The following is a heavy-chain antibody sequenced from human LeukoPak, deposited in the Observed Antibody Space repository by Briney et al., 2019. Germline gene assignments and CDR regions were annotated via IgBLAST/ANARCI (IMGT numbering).Heavy chain of an antibody. CDR3: AKLGTGNQYGSGDFDL. D-gene: IGHD3-10*01. J-gene: IGHJ4*02. Sequence: GGSLRLSCAASGFTFSSHSMNWVRQAPGKGLEWVSAISSSSTYTKYADSVKGRFTISRDNAKTSVYLQMDSLRAEDTAVYYCAKLGTGNQYGSGDFDLWGQGILVTVSS. CDR2: ISSSSTYT. V-gene: IGHV3-21*01. CDR1: GFTFSSHS.